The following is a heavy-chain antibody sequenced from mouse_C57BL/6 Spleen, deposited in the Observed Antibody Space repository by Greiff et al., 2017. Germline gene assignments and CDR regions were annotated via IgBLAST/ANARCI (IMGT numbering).Heavy chain of an antibody. CDR3: ARTYDGYYGYAMDY. V-gene: IGHV1-64*01. CDR1: GYTFTSYW. Sequence: VQLQQSGAELVKPGASVKLSCKASGYTFTSYWMHWVKQRPGQGLEWIGMLHPNSGSTNYNEKFKSKATLTVAKSSSTAYMHLSSLTSEASAVYFCARTYDGYYGYAMDYWGQGTSVTVSS. J-gene: IGHJ4*01. D-gene: IGHD2-3*01. CDR2: LHPNSGST.